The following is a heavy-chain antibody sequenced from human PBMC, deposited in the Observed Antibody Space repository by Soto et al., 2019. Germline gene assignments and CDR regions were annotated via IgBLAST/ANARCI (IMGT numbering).Heavy chain of an antibody. CDR1: GVSITSGAYY. V-gene: IGHV4-31*03. D-gene: IGHD4-17*01. CDR2: IYYNGNT. Sequence: SETLSLTCTLSGVSITSGAYYWTWVRQHPGKGLEWIGYIYYNGNTYFSPSLKSRLTVSIDTSKNQFSLKLSSVTAADTAMYYCARARLRAVYAFDFWGQGTMVTVSS. J-gene: IGHJ3*01. CDR3: ARARLRAVYAFDF.